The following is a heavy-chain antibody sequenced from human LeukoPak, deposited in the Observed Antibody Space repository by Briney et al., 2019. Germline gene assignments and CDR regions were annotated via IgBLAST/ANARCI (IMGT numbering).Heavy chain of an antibody. D-gene: IGHD5-12*01. CDR2: IIPIFGTT. Sequence: SVKVSCKASGGTFSSHAISWVRQAPGQGLEWVGGIIPIFGTTNHAQKFQGRVTITTDESTSTGYMELRSLRSDDTAVYYCARGDSGYDYGFDNWGQGTLVTVSS. CDR3: ARGDSGYDYGFDN. J-gene: IGHJ4*02. V-gene: IGHV1-69*05. CDR1: GGTFSSHA.